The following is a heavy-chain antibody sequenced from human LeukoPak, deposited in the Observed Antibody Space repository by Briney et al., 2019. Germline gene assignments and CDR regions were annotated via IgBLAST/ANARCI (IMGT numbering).Heavy chain of an antibody. V-gene: IGHV3-21*01. CDR1: GFTFSSYS. CDR2: ISSSGSYI. CDR3: ARGGIAAAGTRDY. Sequence: GGSLRLSCAASGFTFSSYSMNWVRQAPGKGLEWVSSISSSGSYIYYADSVKGRFTISRDNAKDSLYLQMNSLRAEDTAVYYCARGGIAAAGTRDYWGQGTLVTVSS. J-gene: IGHJ4*02. D-gene: IGHD6-13*01.